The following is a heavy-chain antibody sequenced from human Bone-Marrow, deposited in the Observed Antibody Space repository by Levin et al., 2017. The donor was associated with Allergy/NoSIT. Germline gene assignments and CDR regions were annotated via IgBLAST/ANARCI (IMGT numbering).Heavy chain of an antibody. CDR3: ARGVRSLVVTPHAYGFDS. J-gene: IGHJ5*01. CDR1: QYTFNDYD. CDR2: MNPDSGNT. V-gene: IGHV1-8*01. D-gene: IGHD2-21*02. Sequence: ASVKVSCKASQYTFNDYDINWVRQATGQGLEWVGWMNPDSGNTGYTQKFQGRVTMTRDTSISTAYMELSNLRSDDTALYYCARGVRSLVVTPHAYGFDSWGQGTPVTVSS.